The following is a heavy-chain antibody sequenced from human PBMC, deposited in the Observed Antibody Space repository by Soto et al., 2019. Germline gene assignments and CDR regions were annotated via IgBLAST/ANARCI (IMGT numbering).Heavy chain of an antibody. V-gene: IGHV5-51*01. Sequence: GESLKISFKGSGYSFTSYWIGWVRQMPGKGLEWMGIIYPGDSDTRYSPSFQGQVTISADKSISTAYLQWSSLKASDTAMYYCARYRPTAPLTRDESSGYYPHWFDPWGQGTLVTVSS. CDR3: ARYRPTAPLTRDESSGYYPHWFDP. D-gene: IGHD3-22*01. CDR2: IYPGDSDT. CDR1: GYSFTSYW. J-gene: IGHJ5*02.